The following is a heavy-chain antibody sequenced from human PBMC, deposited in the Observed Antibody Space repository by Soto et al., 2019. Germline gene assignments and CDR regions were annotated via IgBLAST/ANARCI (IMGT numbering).Heavy chain of an antibody. D-gene: IGHD1-1*01. J-gene: IGHJ6*02. Sequence: PGGSLRLSCAASGFTFSSYAMHWVRQAPGKGLEWVAVISYDGSNKYYADSVKGRFTISRDNSKNTLYLQMNSLRAEDTAVYYCARDKGSTFYGMDVWGQGTTVTV. V-gene: IGHV3-30-3*01. CDR2: ISYDGSNK. CDR1: GFTFSSYA. CDR3: ARDKGSTFYGMDV.